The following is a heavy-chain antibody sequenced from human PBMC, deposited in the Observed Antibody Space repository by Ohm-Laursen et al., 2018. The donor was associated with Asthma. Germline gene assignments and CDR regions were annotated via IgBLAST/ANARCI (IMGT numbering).Heavy chain of an antibody. CDR1: GFTFSSYG. D-gene: IGHD2-2*01. CDR3: AKSGVVVPAANGHFGY. V-gene: IGHV3-30*18. J-gene: IGHJ4*02. Sequence: SLRLSCAASGFTFSSYGMHWVRQAPGKGLEWVAVISYDGSNKYYADSVKGRFTISRDNSKNTLYLQMNSLRAEDTAVYYCAKSGVVVPAANGHFGYWGQGTLVTVSS. CDR2: ISYDGSNK.